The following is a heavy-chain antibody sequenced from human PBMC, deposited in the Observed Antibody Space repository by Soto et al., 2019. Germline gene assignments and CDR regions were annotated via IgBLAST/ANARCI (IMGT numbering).Heavy chain of an antibody. CDR1: GFTFSSYS. D-gene: IGHD6-19*01. CDR3: ARGSIAVAGTFYYYGMDV. Sequence: PGGSLRLSCAASGFTFSSYSMNWVRQAPGKGLEWVSYISSSSSTIYYADSVKGRFTISRDNAKNSLYLQMNSLRAEDTAVYYCARGSIAVAGTFYYYGMDVWGQGTTVTVSS. J-gene: IGHJ6*02. CDR2: ISSSSSTI. V-gene: IGHV3-48*04.